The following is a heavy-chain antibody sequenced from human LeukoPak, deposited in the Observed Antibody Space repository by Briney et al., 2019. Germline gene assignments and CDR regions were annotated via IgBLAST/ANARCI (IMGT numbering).Heavy chain of an antibody. CDR3: TRGGYGSGSYFDYFDY. J-gene: IGHJ4*02. D-gene: IGHD3-10*01. CDR2: INHSGST. Sequence: SETLSLTCAVSGGSFSGYYWSWIRQPPGKGLEWVGEINHSGSTNYNPSLKSRVTMSVDTSTNQFSLKLSSVTAADTAVYYCTRGGYGSGSYFDYFDYWGEGKLVTVSS. V-gene: IGHV4-34*01. CDR1: GGSFSGYY.